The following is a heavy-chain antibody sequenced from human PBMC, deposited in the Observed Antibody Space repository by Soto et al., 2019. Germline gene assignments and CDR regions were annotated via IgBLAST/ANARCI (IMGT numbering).Heavy chain of an antibody. J-gene: IGHJ4*02. V-gene: IGHV4-59*08. CDR2: IYYSGST. CDR3: ARRSSGYYSRSYYFDY. D-gene: IGHD3-22*01. CDR1: GGCISSYS. Sequence: LETLSLTCTVAGGCISSYSWSWIRQPPGKGLEWIGYIYYSGSTNYNPSLKSRVTISVDTSKNQFSLKLSSVTAADTAVYYCARRSSGYYSRSYYFDYWGQGTLVTVSS.